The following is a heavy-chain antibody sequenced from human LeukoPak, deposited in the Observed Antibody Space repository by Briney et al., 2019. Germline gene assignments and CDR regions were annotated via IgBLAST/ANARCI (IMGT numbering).Heavy chain of an antibody. D-gene: IGHD4-17*01. CDR2: ISYDGSKR. V-gene: IGHV3-30*18. Sequence: GGSLRLSCAASGFTFSSYGMHWVRQAPGKGLEWVAVISYDGSKRCYADSVKGRFTISRDNSKNTLYLQMNSLRAEDTAVYYCAKEHGDSHFDYWGQGTLVTVSS. CDR1: GFTFSSYG. J-gene: IGHJ4*02. CDR3: AKEHGDSHFDY.